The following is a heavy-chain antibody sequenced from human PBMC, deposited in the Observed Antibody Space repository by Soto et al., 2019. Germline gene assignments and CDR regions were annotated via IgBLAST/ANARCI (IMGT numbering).Heavy chain of an antibody. Sequence: VASVKVSCKASQYTFTNFYLHWVRQAPGQRPEWMGWINNGGGTIYAQKFQGRLTMTRDTSITTAYMELSRLTSDDTAFYYCATSSDWSPLLGHWGQGTLVTVSP. D-gene: IGHD6-19*01. CDR1: QYTFTNFY. CDR2: INNGGGT. CDR3: ATSSDWSPLLGH. J-gene: IGHJ4*02. V-gene: IGHV1-2*02.